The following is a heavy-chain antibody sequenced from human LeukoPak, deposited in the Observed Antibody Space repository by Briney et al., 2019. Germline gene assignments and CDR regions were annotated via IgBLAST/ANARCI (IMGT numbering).Heavy chain of an antibody. V-gene: IGHV3-74*01. CDR3: ARDPEYRYYFDY. Sequence: GGSPRLSCAASGFTFSSYWMHWVRQAPGKGLVWVSRINSDGSSTSYADSVKGRFTISRDNAKNTLYLQMNSLRAEDTAVYYCARDPEYRYYFDYWGQGTLVTVSS. D-gene: IGHD5-18*01. CDR1: GFTFSSYW. CDR2: INSDGSST. J-gene: IGHJ4*02.